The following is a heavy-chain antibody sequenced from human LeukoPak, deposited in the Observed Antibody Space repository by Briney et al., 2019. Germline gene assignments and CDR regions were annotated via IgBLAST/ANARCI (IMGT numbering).Heavy chain of an antibody. CDR1: GFTFSNYG. Sequence: GGSLRLSCAASGFTFSNYGMHWVRQAPGKGPEWVAVISYDGTNKYYADSVKGRFTISRDNSKNTLYLQMNSLRAEDTAVYYCAKVDAGDFWSGYYVPHDYYYYYMDVWGKGTTVTVSS. D-gene: IGHD3-3*01. CDR2: ISYDGTNK. CDR3: AKVDAGDFWSGYYVPHDYYYYYMDV. J-gene: IGHJ6*03. V-gene: IGHV3-30*18.